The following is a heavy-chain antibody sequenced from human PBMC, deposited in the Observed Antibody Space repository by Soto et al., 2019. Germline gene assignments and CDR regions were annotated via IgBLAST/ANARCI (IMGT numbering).Heavy chain of an antibody. Sequence: QTWGSLRLSCQASGFNFDNYGMHFFRQSPVKWLEWVAVITYDGSNKYYADSVKGRFTISRDNSKNTLSLHLNTLKPEDTAVYHCAKDRVGGTFYTPLGFWGQGTLVTVSS. CDR1: GFNFDNYG. V-gene: IGHV3-30*18. CDR3: AKDRVGGTFYTPLGF. J-gene: IGHJ4*02. D-gene: IGHD1-7*01. CDR2: ITYDGSNK.